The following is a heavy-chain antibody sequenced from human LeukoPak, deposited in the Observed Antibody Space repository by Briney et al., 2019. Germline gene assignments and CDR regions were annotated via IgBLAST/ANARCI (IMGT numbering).Heavy chain of an antibody. J-gene: IGHJ4*02. CDR2: TSWNSGSI. CDR3: AKDGGDDVVVPAALDY. V-gene: IGHV3-9*01. D-gene: IGHD2-2*01. CDR1: GFTFDDYA. Sequence: PGGSLRLSCAASGFTFDDYAMHWVRQAPGKGLEWVSGTSWNSGSIGYADSVKGRFTISRDNAKNSLYLQMNSLRAEDTALYYCAKDGGDDVVVPAALDYWGQGTLVTVSS.